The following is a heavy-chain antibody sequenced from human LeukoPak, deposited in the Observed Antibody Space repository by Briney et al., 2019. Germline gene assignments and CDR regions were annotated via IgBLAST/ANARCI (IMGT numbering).Heavy chain of an antibody. J-gene: IGHJ4*02. Sequence: GGSLRLSCAASGFPFSSYSMNWVRQAPGKGLEWVSSISTSSSYIHYADSVKGRFTISRDNAKNSLYLQMNSLRAEDTAVYYCAKGQLLRFLEWLLGGIDYWGQGTLVTVSS. D-gene: IGHD3-3*01. CDR3: AKGQLLRFLEWLLGGIDY. CDR1: GFPFSSYS. CDR2: ISTSSSYI. V-gene: IGHV3-21*01.